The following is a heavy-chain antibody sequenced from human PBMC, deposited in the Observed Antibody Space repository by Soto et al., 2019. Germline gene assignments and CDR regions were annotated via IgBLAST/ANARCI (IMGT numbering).Heavy chain of an antibody. CDR1: GFTFSDYY. Sequence: GGSLRLSCAASGFTFSDYYMSWIRQAPGKGLEWVSYISSSGSTIYYADSVKGRFTISRDNAKNSLYLQMNSLRAEDTAVYYCARDLPEITIFGVVISPYYYYYGMDVWGQGTTVTVSS. V-gene: IGHV3-11*01. J-gene: IGHJ6*02. D-gene: IGHD3-3*01. CDR3: ARDLPEITIFGVVISPYYYYYGMDV. CDR2: ISSSGSTI.